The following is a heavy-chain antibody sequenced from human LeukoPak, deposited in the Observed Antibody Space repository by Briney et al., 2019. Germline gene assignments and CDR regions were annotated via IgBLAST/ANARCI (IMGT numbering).Heavy chain of an antibody. D-gene: IGHD6-19*01. CDR1: GGSFSGYY. Sequence: SETLSLTCAVYGGSFSGYYWSWIRQPPGQGLEWIGEINHSGSTYYNPYNPSLTSRVTMSVDTSKNQFSLKLDSVTEIDTAMYYCARNQAVAANRGAFDIWGQGTMVTVSS. V-gene: IGHV4-34*01. CDR3: ARNQAVAANRGAFDI. CDR2: INHSGST. J-gene: IGHJ3*02.